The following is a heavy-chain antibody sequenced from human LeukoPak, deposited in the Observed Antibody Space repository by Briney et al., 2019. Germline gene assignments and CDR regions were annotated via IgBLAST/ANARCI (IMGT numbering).Heavy chain of an antibody. CDR3: ARGLLLSPRMWDGRGGWDY. J-gene: IGHJ4*02. CDR2: INHSGST. CDR1: GGSFSGYY. V-gene: IGHV4-34*01. D-gene: IGHD1-26*01. Sequence: SETLSLTCAVYGGSFSGYYWSWIRQPPGKGLEWIGKINHSGSTNYNPSLKSRVTISVDTSKNQFSLKLSSVTAADTAVYYCARGLLLSPRMWDGRGGWDYWGQGTLVTVSS.